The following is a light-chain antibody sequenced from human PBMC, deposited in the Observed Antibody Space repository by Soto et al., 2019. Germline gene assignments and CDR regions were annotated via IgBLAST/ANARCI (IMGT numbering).Light chain of an antibody. CDR2: VAT. J-gene: IGKJ1*01. CDR3: QQSYSSPPT. V-gene: IGKV1-39*01. CDR1: QSINTY. Sequence: IQVTQSPSSLSASVGDRVTITCRASQSINTYLNWYQQKPGKAPKLLMYVATSLQSGVPSRFSGSISGTDFTLTISSLQPEDFATYYCQQSYSSPPTFGQGTKVDIK.